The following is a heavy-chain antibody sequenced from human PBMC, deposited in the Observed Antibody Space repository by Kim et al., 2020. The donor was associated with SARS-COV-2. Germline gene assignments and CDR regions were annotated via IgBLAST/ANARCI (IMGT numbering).Heavy chain of an antibody. D-gene: IGHD3-3*01. CDR3: AKDLFFGVVKTCMDV. J-gene: IGHJ6*02. V-gene: IGHV3-30*18. Sequence: GGSLRLSCAASGFTFSSYGMHWVRQAPGKGLEWVAVISYDGSNKYYADSVKGRFTISRDNSKNTLYLQMNSLRAEDTAVYYCAKDLFFGVVKTCMDVWGQVTTVTVSS. CDR1: GFTFSSYG. CDR2: ISYDGSNK.